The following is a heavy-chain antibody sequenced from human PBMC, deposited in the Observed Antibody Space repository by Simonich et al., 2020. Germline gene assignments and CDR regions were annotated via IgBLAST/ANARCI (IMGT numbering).Heavy chain of an antibody. J-gene: IGHJ3*02. D-gene: IGHD6-6*01. CDR3: AREGIAARDAFDI. V-gene: IGHV3-7*01. CDR2: IKQDGSEK. Sequence: EVQLVESGGGLVQPGWSLRLSCAASGFTFSSYWMSWVRQAPGKGLWWVDNIKQDGSEKYYVDSVKGRFTISRDNAKNSLYLQMNSLRAEDTAVYYCAREGIAARDAFDIWGQGTMVTVSS. CDR1: GFTFSSYW.